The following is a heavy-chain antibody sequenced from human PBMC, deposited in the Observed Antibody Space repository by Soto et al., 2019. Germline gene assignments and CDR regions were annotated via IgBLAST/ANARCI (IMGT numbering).Heavy chain of an antibody. J-gene: IGHJ6*02. CDR1: GGTFSSYA. Sequence: SVKVSCKASGGTFSSYAISWVRQAPGQGLEWMGGINPIFGTANYAQKFQGRVTITADESTSTAYMELSSLRSEDTAVYYCARDRSGNNGVCYSCHSYGMDVWGQGTTVTVSS. V-gene: IGHV1-69*13. D-gene: IGHD2-8*01. CDR3: ARDRSGNNGVCYSCHSYGMDV. CDR2: INPIFGTA.